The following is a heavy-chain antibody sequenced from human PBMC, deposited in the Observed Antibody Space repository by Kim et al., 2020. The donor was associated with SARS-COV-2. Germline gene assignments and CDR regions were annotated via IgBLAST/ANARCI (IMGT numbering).Heavy chain of an antibody. V-gene: IGHV4-39*07. D-gene: IGHD3-10*01. CDR1: GGSISSSSYY. J-gene: IGHJ5*02. CDR2: IYYSGST. CDR3: AAAYGSGSYKDWFDP. Sequence: SETLSLTCTVSGGSISSSSYYWGWIRQPPGKGLEWIGSIYYSGSTYYNPSLKSRVTISVDTSKNQFSLKLSSVTAADTAVYYCAAAYGSGSYKDWFDPWGQGNLVTVSS.